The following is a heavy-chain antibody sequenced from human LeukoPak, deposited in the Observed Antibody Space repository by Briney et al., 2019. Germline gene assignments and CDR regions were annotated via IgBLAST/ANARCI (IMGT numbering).Heavy chain of an antibody. Sequence: GGSLRLSCAASGFTFSGSAMHWVRQASGKGREWVGRIRSKANTYATAYAAPVKGRFTISRDDSKNTAYLQMNSLKTEDRAVYYCTSVSVVVIGRDMDVWGKGTTVTVSS. J-gene: IGHJ6*03. D-gene: IGHD3-22*01. CDR2: IRSKANTYAT. CDR1: GFTFSGSA. V-gene: IGHV3-73*01. CDR3: TSVSVVVIGRDMDV.